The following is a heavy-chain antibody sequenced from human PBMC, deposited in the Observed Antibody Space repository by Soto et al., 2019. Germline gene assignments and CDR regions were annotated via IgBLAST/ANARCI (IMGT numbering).Heavy chain of an antibody. D-gene: IGHD3-10*01. J-gene: IGHJ6*03. CDR3: ARLMSVAAPSCEYGSETCYNQDFMDV. CDR1: GGSVSANNW. V-gene: IGHV4-4*02. Sequence: QVQLQESGPGLVKPSGTLSLTCTVSGGSVSANNWWTWVRQPPGKGLEWIGEISQSGNTHYDPSLKGRVTISVDTSKNQISLKLNFVTAADTALYYCARLMSVAAPSCEYGSETCYNQDFMDVWGKGTSVSVSS. CDR2: ISQSGNT.